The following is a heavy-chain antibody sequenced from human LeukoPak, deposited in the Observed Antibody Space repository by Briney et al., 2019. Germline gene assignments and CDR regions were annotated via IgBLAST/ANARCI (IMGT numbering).Heavy chain of an antibody. CDR2: ISSSSSYI. CDR3: ARGGDILTGLSDY. J-gene: IGHJ4*02. V-gene: IGHV3-21*01. CDR1: GFTFSSYS. Sequence: GGSLRLSCAASGFTFSSYSMNWVRQAPGKGLEWVSSISSSSSYIYYADSVKGRFTISRDNAKNSLYLQMYSLRAEDTAVYYCARGGDILTGLSDYWGQGTLVTVSS. D-gene: IGHD3-9*01.